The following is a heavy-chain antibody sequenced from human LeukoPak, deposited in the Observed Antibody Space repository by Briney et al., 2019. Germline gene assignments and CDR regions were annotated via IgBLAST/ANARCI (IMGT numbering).Heavy chain of an antibody. CDR1: GYTFTSYG. J-gene: IGHJ6*03. CDR2: ISAYNGNT. V-gene: IGHV1-18*01. CDR3: ARHTAIFGVVIGYYYMDV. D-gene: IGHD3-3*01. Sequence: ASVKVSCKASGYTFTSYGISWVRQAPGQGLEWMGWISAYNGNTNYAQKLQGRVTMTTDTSTSTAYMELRSLRSDDTAVYYCARHTAIFGVVIGYYYMDVWGKGTTVTVSS.